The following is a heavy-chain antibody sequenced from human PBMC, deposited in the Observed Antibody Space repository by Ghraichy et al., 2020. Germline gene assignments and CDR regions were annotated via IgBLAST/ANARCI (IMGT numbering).Heavy chain of an antibody. D-gene: IGHD6-19*01. CDR1: GLTFSNYG. J-gene: IGHJ4*02. Sequence: GESLNISCAASGLTFSNYGMHWVRQAPGKGLEWVAFIRYDGNNKYFVDSVKGRFTISRDNSKNTLYLQMNSLRAEDTAVYYCAKDSHSGWYSAGFDYWGLGTLVTVSS. CDR3: AKDSHSGWYSAGFDY. CDR2: IRYDGNNK. V-gene: IGHV3-30*02.